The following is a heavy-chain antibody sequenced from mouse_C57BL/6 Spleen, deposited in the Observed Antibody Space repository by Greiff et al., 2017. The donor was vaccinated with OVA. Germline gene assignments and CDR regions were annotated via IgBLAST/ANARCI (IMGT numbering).Heavy chain of an antibody. D-gene: IGHD2-4*01. CDR3: ARGGYYDYDWFAY. Sequence: QVQLQQPGAELVKPGASVKLSCKASGYTFTSYWMQWVKQRPGQGLEWIGEIDPSDSYTNYNQKFKGKATLTVDTSSSTAYMQLSSLTSEDSAVYYCARGGYYDYDWFAYWGQGTLVTVSA. V-gene: IGHV1-50*01. CDR2: IDPSDSYT. J-gene: IGHJ3*01. CDR1: GYTFTSYW.